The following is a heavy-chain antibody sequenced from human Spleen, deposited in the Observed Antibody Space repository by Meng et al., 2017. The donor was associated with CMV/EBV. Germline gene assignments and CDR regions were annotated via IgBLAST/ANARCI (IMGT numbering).Heavy chain of an antibody. J-gene: IGHJ3*02. CDR2: IQDDGSSK. Sequence: GESLKISCAASGFTFSNYGVHWVRQAPGKGLEWVTFIQDDGSSKYYVDSVTGRFTISRDNSKNTLYVQMNSLRAVDTAVYYCAKSLRGKKWEMVHDAFEIWGQGTMVTVSS. CDR3: AKSLRGKKWEMVHDAFEI. V-gene: IGHV3-30*02. CDR1: GFTFSNYG. D-gene: IGHD1-26*01.